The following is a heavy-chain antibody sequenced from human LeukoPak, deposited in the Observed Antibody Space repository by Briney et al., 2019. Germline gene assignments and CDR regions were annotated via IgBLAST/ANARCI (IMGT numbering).Heavy chain of an antibody. V-gene: IGHV3-48*03. CDR1: GFTFSSYE. CDR3: AELGITMIGGV. J-gene: IGHJ6*04. D-gene: IGHD3-10*02. CDR2: ISSSGSTI. Sequence: GGSLRLSCAASGFTFSSYEMNWVRQAPGKGLEWVSYISSSGSTIYYADSVKGRFTISRDKAKNSLYLQMNSLRAEDTAVYYCAELGITMIGGVWGKGTTVTVSS.